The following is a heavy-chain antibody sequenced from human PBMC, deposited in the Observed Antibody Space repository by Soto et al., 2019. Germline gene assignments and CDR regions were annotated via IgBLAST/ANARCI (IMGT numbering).Heavy chain of an antibody. V-gene: IGHV3-23*01. CDR1: GFTFSSYA. Sequence: EVQLLESGGGLVQPVGSLRLSCAASGFTFSSYAMSWVRQAPGKGLEWVSGISGSGGSTYYADSVKGRFTISRDNSKNTLYLQMNRLRAEDTAVYYCAKVTYGDYGQNYDYWGQGILVTVSS. D-gene: IGHD4-17*01. J-gene: IGHJ4*02. CDR3: AKVTYGDYGQNYDY. CDR2: ISGSGGST.